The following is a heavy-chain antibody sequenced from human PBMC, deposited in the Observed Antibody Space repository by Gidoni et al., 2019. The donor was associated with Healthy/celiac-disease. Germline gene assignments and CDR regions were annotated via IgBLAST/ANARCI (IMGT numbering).Heavy chain of an antibody. CDR1: GFTFSSYS. CDR2: ISSSSSYI. Sequence: EVQLVESGGGLVKPGGSLRLSCAASGFTFSSYSMNWVRQAPGKGLECVSSISSSSSYIYYADSVKGRFTISRDNAKNSLYLQLNSLRAEDTAVYYCARSPPSYGYYFDYWGQGTLVTVSS. V-gene: IGHV3-21*01. J-gene: IGHJ4*02. CDR3: ARSPPSYGYYFDY. D-gene: IGHD5-18*01.